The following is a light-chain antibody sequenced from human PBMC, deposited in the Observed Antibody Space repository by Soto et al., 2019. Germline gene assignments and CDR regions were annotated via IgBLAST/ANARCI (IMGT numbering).Light chain of an antibody. V-gene: IGLV2-14*03. J-gene: IGLJ2*01. CDR2: DVS. CDR1: SSDVGGYNY. CDR3: NSYTTSHTVV. Sequence: QSALTQPASVSGSPGQSITISCTGTSSDVGGYNYVSWYQHHPGKAPKLMIYDVSNRPSGVSNRFSVSKSGNTASLTISGLHPEDEADYYCNSYTTSHTVVFGGGTQLTAL.